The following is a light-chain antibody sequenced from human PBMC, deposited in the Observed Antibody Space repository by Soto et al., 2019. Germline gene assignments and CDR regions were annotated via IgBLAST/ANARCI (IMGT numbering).Light chain of an antibody. CDR1: QSVSSN. V-gene: IGKV3-15*01. CDR3: QQYKDWPPYT. J-gene: IGKJ2*01. CDR2: GAS. Sequence: DIVMTQSPATLSVSPGERATLSCRASQSVSSNLAWYQQKPGQAPRLLIYGASTRATGIPARFSGNGSGTEFALTISSLQSEDFAVYSCQQYKDWPPYTFGQGTKVEIK.